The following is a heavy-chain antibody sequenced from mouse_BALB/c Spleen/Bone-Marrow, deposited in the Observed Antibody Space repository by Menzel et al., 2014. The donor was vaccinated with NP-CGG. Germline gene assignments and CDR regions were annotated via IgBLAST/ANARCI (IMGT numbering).Heavy chain of an antibody. V-gene: IGHV5-9-2*01. D-gene: IGHD2-4*01. Sequence: EVNVVESGGGLVKSGGSLKLSCAASGFSFNSYGMSWVRQTPEKRLEWVATISGGGSYTFYPDSVKGRFTISRDNAKNNLHLQLSSLRSEDTALYYCARHAYYDQTEVSFVYWGQGTLVTVSA. J-gene: IGHJ3*01. CDR1: GFSFNSYG. CDR3: ARHAYYDQTEVSFVY. CDR2: ISGGGSYT.